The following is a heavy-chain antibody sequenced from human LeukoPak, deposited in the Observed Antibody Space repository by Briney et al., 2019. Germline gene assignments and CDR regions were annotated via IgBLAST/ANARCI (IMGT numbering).Heavy chain of an antibody. CDR1: GYTFTTYG. V-gene: IGHV1-18*01. CDR2: ISPYNGDT. J-gene: IGHJ4*02. Sequence: GAAVKVSCKASGYTFTTYGVTWVRQAPGQGLEWMGWISPYNGDTNYAQNLQGRVTLTTDTSTSTAYMELRSLRSVDTAVYYCARDGAVAAVFDYWGQGTLVTVSS. CDR3: ARDGAVAAVFDY. D-gene: IGHD6-19*01.